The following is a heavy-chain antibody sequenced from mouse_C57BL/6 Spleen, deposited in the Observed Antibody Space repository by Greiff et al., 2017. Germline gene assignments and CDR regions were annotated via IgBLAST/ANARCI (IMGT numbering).Heavy chain of an antibody. CDR1: GYTFTSYG. CDR2: IYPRSGNT. CDR3: QIGDY. J-gene: IGHJ2*01. V-gene: IGHV1-81*01. Sequence: QVQLQQSGAELARPGASVKLSCKASGYTFTSYGISWVKQRTGQGLEWIGEIYPRSGNTYYNEKFKGKATLTADKSSSTAYMELRSLTPEDSAVYFGQIGDYWGQGTTLTVSS.